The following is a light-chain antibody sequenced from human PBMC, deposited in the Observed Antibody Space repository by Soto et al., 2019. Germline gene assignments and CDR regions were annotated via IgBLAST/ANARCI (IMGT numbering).Light chain of an antibody. CDR3: SSYTSSSTL. CDR2: AVT. J-gene: IGLJ1*01. V-gene: IGLV2-14*01. Sequence: QSVLTQPASVSGSPGQSITISCTGTSSDVGGYNYVSWYQQHPGKAPKLMIYAVTDRPSGVSSRFSGSKSGNTASLTISGLQAEDEADYNCSSYTSSSTLFATGTKVTVL. CDR1: SSDVGGYNY.